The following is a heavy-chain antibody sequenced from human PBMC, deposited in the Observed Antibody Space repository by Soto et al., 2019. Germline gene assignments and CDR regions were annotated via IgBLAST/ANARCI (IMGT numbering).Heavy chain of an antibody. J-gene: IGHJ4*02. Sequence: EVPLLESGGDLAQLGGSLRLSCAASGFTFSSYAMTWVRQAPGKGLEWVSTISSSGASTYYADSVEGRFTISRDNSKNTLYLQMNSLRAEDTAVYYCAKEWSDARTREKCGLVNYWGQGTLVTVSS. CDR2: ISSSGAST. V-gene: IGHV3-23*01. CDR1: GFTFSSYA. CDR3: AKEWSDARTREKCGLVNY. D-gene: IGHD2-8*01.